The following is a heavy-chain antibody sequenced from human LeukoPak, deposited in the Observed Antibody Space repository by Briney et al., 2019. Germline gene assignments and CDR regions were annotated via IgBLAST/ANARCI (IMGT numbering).Heavy chain of an antibody. CDR1: GFTFSSYW. CDR3: ASFWGSRESDWLRDGVDV. Sequence: GGSLRLSCAASGFTFSSYWMSWVRQAPGKGLEWVANIKQDGSEKYYVDSVKGRFTISRDNAKNSLYLQMNSLSAEDTAVYYCASFWGSRESDWLRDGVDVWGQGTTVTVSS. J-gene: IGHJ6*02. CDR2: IKQDGSEK. D-gene: IGHD2-21*02. V-gene: IGHV3-7*01.